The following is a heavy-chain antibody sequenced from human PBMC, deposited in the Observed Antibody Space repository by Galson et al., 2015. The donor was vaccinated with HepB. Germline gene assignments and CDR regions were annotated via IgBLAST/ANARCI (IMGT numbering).Heavy chain of an antibody. V-gene: IGHV3-21*01. J-gene: IGHJ4*02. CDR1: GFTFSSYS. CDR2: ISSSSSYI. Sequence: SLRLSCAASGFTFSSYSMNWVRQAPGKGLEWVSSISSSSSYIYYADSVKGRFTISRDNAKNSLYLQMNSLRAEDTAVYYCATFYDILTGYSDYWGQGTLVTVSS. D-gene: IGHD3-9*01. CDR3: ATFYDILTGYSDY.